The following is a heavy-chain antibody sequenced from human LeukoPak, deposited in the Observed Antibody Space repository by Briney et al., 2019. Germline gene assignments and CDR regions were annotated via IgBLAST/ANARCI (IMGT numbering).Heavy chain of an antibody. Sequence: SETLSLTCTVSGGTIRNNYLTWIRQPPGKGLEWIGYRYYSGSTNYNPSLQSRVSMSIDTSKNQFSLHLSSVTAADTALYYCARSQSSGKTAAGDAYYFYHGMDVWGLGTTVTVS. J-gene: IGHJ6*02. V-gene: IGHV4-59*01. CDR1: GGTIRNNY. CDR3: ARSQSSGKTAAGDAYYFYHGMDV. CDR2: RYYSGST. D-gene: IGHD6-13*01.